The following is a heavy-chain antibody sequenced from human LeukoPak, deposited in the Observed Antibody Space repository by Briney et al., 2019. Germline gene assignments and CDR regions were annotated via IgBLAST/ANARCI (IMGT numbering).Heavy chain of an antibody. J-gene: IGHJ4*02. V-gene: IGHV3-21*01. D-gene: IGHD5-18*01. Sequence: AGGSLRLSCAASGVIFRTYTMNWVRQAPGKGLEWVSSISSSGSYIYYVDSVKGRFTISRDNAKDSLYLQMNSLRAEDTAVYYCASPIPWIQLWLPLDYWGQGTLVTVSS. CDR1: GVIFRTYT. CDR2: ISSSGSYI. CDR3: ASPIPWIQLWLPLDY.